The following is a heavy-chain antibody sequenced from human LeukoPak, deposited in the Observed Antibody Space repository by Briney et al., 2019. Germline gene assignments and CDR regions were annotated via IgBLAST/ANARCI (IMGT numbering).Heavy chain of an antibody. D-gene: IGHD1-26*01. CDR2: TSSRSSYI. CDR3: ARDDSGSYRYYYYGMDV. J-gene: IGHJ6*02. CDR1: GFTFSSYS. V-gene: IGHV3-21*01. Sequence: PGGSLRLSCAASGFTFSSYSMNWVRQAPGKGLEWVSSTSSRSSYIYYADSVKGRFTISRDNAKNSLYLQMNSLRAEDTAVYYCARDDSGSYRYYYYGMDVWGQGTTVTVSS.